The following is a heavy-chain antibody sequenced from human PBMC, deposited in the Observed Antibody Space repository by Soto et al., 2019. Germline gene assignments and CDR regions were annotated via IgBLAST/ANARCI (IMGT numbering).Heavy chain of an antibody. CDR3: ARGPPNTAMVPYYFDY. Sequence: QVKLVQSGAEVKKPGSSVKVSCKASGGTFSSYAISWVRQAPGQGLECMGGIIPIFGTANYAQKFQGRVTITADESTSTAYMELSSLRSEDTAVYYCARGPPNTAMVPYYFDYWGQGTLVTVSS. J-gene: IGHJ4*02. D-gene: IGHD5-18*01. CDR1: GGTFSSYA. V-gene: IGHV1-69*01. CDR2: IIPIFGTA.